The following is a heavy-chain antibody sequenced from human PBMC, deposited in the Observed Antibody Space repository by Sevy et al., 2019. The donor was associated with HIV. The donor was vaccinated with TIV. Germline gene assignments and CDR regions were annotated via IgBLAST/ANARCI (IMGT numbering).Heavy chain of an antibody. J-gene: IGHJ4*02. CDR3: TRWKAAQSIFDY. D-gene: IGHD6-13*01. CDR1: GFTFGDYC. V-gene: IGHV3-49*04. Sequence: GGSLRLSCTASGFTFGDYCMSWVRQAPGKGLEWVAFLKSDVYGGTVDHAASVRGRFVISRDDSKTIAYLQMNDLKTEDTVVYYCTRWKAAQSIFDYWVQGVLVTVSS. CDR2: LKSDVYGGTV.